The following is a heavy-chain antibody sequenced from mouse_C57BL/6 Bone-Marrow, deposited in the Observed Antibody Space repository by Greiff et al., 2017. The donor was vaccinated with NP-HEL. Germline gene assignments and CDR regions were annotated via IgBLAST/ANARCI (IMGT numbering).Heavy chain of an antibody. J-gene: IGHJ3*01. CDR3: ARGSHPYYGSSPAWFAY. D-gene: IGHD1-1*01. Sequence: QVQLQQPGAELVKPGASVKLSCKASGYTFTSYWMHWVKQRPGQGLEWIGMIHPNSGSTNYNEKFKSKATLTVDKSSSTAYMQLSSLTSEDSAVYYCARGSHPYYGSSPAWFAYWGQGTLVTVSA. V-gene: IGHV1-64*01. CDR2: IHPNSGST. CDR1: GYTFTSYW.